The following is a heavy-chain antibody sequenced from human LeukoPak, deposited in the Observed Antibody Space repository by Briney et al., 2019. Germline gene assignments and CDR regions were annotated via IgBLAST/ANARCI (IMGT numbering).Heavy chain of an antibody. Sequence: GGSLRLSCAASGFTFSSYGMNWVRQRPGQGLDWVSVIYSGGSTYYADSVKGRFTISRHNSKNTLYLQMNGLRAEDTAVYYCAGGWSFDYWGQGTLVTVSS. CDR1: GFTFSSYG. CDR3: AGGWSFDY. D-gene: IGHD6-19*01. V-gene: IGHV3-53*04. CDR2: IYSGGST. J-gene: IGHJ4*02.